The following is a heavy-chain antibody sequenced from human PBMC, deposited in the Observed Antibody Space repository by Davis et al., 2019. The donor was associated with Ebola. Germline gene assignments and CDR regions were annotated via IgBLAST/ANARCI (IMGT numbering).Heavy chain of an antibody. V-gene: IGHV1-69*13. CDR2: IIPFFGTA. D-gene: IGHD1-7*01. CDR1: GFPLTSYG. CDR3: ARHGLELGNYYYGMDV. J-gene: IGHJ6*01. Sequence: AASVKVSCKTSGFPLTSYGISWVRQAPGQGLEWMGGIIPFFGTATYAQKFQGRITLTADESTTTAYMELSSLGSEDTAVYYCARHGLELGNYYYGMDVWGKGTTVTVSS.